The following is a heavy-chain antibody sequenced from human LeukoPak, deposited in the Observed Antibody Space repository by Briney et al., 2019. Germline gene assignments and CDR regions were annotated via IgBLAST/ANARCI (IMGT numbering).Heavy chain of an antibody. CDR2: INHSGST. V-gene: IGHV4-34*01. J-gene: IGHJ4*02. D-gene: IGHD2-21*02. CDR3: ARLVCGGDCYSDY. CDR1: GGSFSGYY. Sequence: SETLSLTCAVYGGSFSGYYWSWIRLPPGKGLEWIGEINHSGSTNYNPSLKSRVTISVDTSKNQFSLKLSSVTAADTAVYYCARLVCGGDCYSDYWGQGTLVTVSS.